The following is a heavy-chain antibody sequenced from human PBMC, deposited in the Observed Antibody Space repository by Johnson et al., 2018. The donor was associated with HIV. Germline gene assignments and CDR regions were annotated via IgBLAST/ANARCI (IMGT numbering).Heavy chain of an antibody. CDR1: GFTFSDYY. J-gene: IGHJ3*02. Sequence: QVQLVESGVGVVQPGRSLRLSCAASGFTFSDYYMSWIRQAPGKGLMWVSNIKTDGSNTNYADSVKGRFTISRDNSKNTLYLQMNSLRAEDMAVYYCAREARIVVVEPSDAFDIWGQGTMVTVSS. CDR2: IKTDGSNT. D-gene: IGHD3-22*01. V-gene: IGHV3-11*05. CDR3: AREARIVVVEPSDAFDI.